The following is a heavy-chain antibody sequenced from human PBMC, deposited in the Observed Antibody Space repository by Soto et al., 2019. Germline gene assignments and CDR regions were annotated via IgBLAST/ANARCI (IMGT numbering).Heavy chain of an antibody. J-gene: IGHJ5*02. CDR2: IIPILGIA. CDR1: GYTFTIYG. D-gene: IGHD2-15*01. CDR3: ARKNCSGGSCYSVQWFDP. V-gene: IGHV1-69*04. Sequence: SVKVSCKASGYTFTIYGISWVRQAPGQGLEWMGRIIPILGIANYAQKFQGRVTITADKSTSTAYMELSSLRSEDTAVYYCARKNCSGGSCYSVQWFDPWGQGTLVTVSS.